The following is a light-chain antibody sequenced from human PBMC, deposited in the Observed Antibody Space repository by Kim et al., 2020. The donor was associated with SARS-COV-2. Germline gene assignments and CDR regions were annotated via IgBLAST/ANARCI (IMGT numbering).Light chain of an antibody. V-gene: IGLV2-8*01. CDR2: GVS. CDR1: SRGVGDYNY. J-gene: IGLJ2*01. CDR3: SSNAGSDNLV. Sequence: GQSVTSTCSGSSRGVGDYNYVSWHQQNPGNTPIVMIYGVSKRPSGVRDRFSGSKSGNAAALTVSELEAEDEADCYCSSNAGSDNLVFGGGTQLTVL.